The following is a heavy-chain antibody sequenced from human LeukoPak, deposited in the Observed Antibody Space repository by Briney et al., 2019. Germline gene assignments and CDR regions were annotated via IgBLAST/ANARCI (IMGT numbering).Heavy chain of an antibody. J-gene: IGHJ4*02. CDR2: IYTSGST. Sequence: SETLSLTCTVSGGSISSGSYYWSWIRQPAGKGLEWIGRIYTSGSTNYNPSLKSRVTISLDTSKNQISPKLSSMTAVDTAVYFCARAGSGTYYKGFDCWGQGTLVTVSS. CDR3: ARAGSGTYYKGFDC. D-gene: IGHD3-10*01. V-gene: IGHV4-61*02. CDR1: GGSISSGSYY.